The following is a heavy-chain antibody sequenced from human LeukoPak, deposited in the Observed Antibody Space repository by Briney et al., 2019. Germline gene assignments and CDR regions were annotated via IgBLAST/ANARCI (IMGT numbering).Heavy chain of an antibody. CDR1: GYTFTGYN. V-gene: IGHV1-2*02. Sequence: ASVKVSFMASGYTFTGYNIHGMRQAPGQGLEWMGWINPNSGGSNSAQKFQGRVTLTRDTSITTTYMELNRLTSDDTAVYYCARGQGQRPTWREGHLDTVSS. CDR3: ARGQGQRPT. CDR2: INPNSGGS. J-gene: IGHJ4*02.